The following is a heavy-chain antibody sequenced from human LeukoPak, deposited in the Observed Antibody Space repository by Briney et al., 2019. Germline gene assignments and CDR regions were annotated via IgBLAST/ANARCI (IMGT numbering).Heavy chain of an antibody. D-gene: IGHD1-26*01. V-gene: IGHV4-34*01. CDR1: GGSFSGYY. Sequence: PSETLSLTCAVYGGSFSGYYWSWIRQPPGKGLEWIGEINHSGSTNYNPSLKSRVTISVDTSKNQFSLKLSSVTAADTAVFYCARENSGSYREFDYWGQGTLVTVSS. J-gene: IGHJ4*02. CDR2: INHSGST. CDR3: ARENSGSYREFDY.